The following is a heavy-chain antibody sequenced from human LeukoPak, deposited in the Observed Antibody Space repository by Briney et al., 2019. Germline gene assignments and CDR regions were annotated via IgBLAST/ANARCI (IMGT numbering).Heavy chain of an antibody. CDR2: INHSGST. CDR3: ARGGSLLWFGELLYPFDY. V-gene: IGHV4-34*01. Sequence: SETLSLTCAVYGGSFSGYYWSWIRQPPGKGLEWIGEINHSGSTNYNPSLKSRVTISVDTSKNQFSLKPSSVTAADTAVYYCARGGSLLWFGELLYPFDYWGQGTLVTVSS. D-gene: IGHD3-10*01. J-gene: IGHJ4*02. CDR1: GGSFSGYY.